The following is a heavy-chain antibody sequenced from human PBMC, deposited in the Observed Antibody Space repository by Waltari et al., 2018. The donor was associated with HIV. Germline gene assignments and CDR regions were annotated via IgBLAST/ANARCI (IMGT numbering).Heavy chain of an antibody. CDR1: GFFLSSTG. CDR2: TSFDEKNE. J-gene: IGHJ4*02. D-gene: IGHD2-8*02. V-gene: IGHV3-30*18. CDR3: AKDLSYSTEWRAY. Sequence: QVQLVESGGSVVQPGTSLRLSCAASGFFLSSTGMHWVRQAPGKGLEWVAFTSFDEKNEYYGDSVKGRFTVSRDNSKNTLYLQMSSLRVEDTAVYYCAKDLSYSTEWRAYWGQGTLVTVSS.